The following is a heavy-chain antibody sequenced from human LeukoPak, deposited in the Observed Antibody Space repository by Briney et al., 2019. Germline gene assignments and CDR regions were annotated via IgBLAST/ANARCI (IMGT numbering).Heavy chain of an antibody. Sequence: GGSLRLSCAASGFTFSSYAMSWVRQAPGKGLEWVSHISGSDRSTYYADSVKGRFTISRDNSTNTVYLQMSSLRAEDTAVYYCAKSNGYRVYNWFDPWGQGTLVTVSS. D-gene: IGHD6-13*01. CDR2: ISGSDRST. J-gene: IGHJ5*02. CDR1: GFTFSSYA. CDR3: AKSNGYRVYNWFDP. V-gene: IGHV3-23*01.